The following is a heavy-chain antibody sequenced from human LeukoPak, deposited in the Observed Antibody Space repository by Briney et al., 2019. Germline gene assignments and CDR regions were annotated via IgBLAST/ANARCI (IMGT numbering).Heavy chain of an antibody. CDR2: IYYSGST. Sequence: SETLSLTCAVSGGSISSGGYSWSWIRQPPGKGLEWIGYIYYSGSTNYNPSLKSRVTISVDTSKNQFSLKLSSVTAADTAVYYCARRTGSYGAYYFDYWGQGTLVTVSS. CDR3: ARRTGSYGAYYFDY. CDR1: GGSISSGGYS. V-gene: IGHV4-61*08. J-gene: IGHJ4*02. D-gene: IGHD1-26*01.